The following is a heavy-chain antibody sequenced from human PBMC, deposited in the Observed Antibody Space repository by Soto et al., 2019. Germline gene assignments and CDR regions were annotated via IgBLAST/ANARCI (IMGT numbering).Heavy chain of an antibody. CDR1: GFTFTSYS. Sequence: GGSLRLSCAASGFTFTSYSMNWVRQAPGKGLEWVSSISSSSTYIYYADSVKGRFTISRDNAKNSLYLQMNSLRAEDTAVYYCARLDRGSLDYWGQGTLVTVSS. D-gene: IGHD6-25*01. CDR3: ARLDRGSLDY. J-gene: IGHJ4*02. V-gene: IGHV3-21*01. CDR2: ISSSSTYI.